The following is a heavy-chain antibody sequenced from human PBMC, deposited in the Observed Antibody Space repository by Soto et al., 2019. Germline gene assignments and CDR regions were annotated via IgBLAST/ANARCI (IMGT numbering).Heavy chain of an antibody. CDR2: IYPGDSDT. CDR1: GYSFTSYW. J-gene: IGHJ3*01. Sequence: PGESLKISCKGSGYSFTSYWIGWVRQMPGKGLEWMGIIYPGDSDTRYSPSFQGQVTISADKSISTAYLQWSSLKASDTAMYYCTIQVEPDGGWPDVFDFWGQGTLVPVSS. V-gene: IGHV5-51*01. CDR3: TIQVEPDGGWPDVFDF. D-gene: IGHD6-19*01.